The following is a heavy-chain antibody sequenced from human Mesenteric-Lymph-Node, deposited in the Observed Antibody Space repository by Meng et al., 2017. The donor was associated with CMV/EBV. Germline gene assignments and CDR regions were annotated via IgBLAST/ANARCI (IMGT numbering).Heavy chain of an antibody. Sequence: ASVKVSCKASGYTFTGYFMHWVRQAPGQGLEWMGWINANSGDTKFLQKLQGRVTMARDTSISTAYMEMTTLISDDTAVYFCAREGIAAAGTLVYWGQGTLVTVSS. J-gene: IGHJ4*02. V-gene: IGHV1-2*02. CDR2: INANSGDT. D-gene: IGHD6-13*01. CDR3: AREGIAAAGTLVY. CDR1: GYTFTGYF.